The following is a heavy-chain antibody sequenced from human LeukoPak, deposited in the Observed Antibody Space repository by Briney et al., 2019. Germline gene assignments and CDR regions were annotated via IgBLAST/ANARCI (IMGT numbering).Heavy chain of an antibody. CDR1: GGSISSGSYY. CDR3: ARVSGTDYGSGIYYYYYMDV. CDR2: IYTSGST. D-gene: IGHD3-10*01. J-gene: IGHJ6*03. V-gene: IGHV4-61*02. Sequence: SETLSLTCTVSGGSISSGSYYWSWIRQPAGKGLEWIGRIYTSGSTNYNPSLKSRVTISVDTSKNQFSLKLSSVTAADTAVYYCARVSGTDYGSGIYYYYYMDVWGKGTTVTISS.